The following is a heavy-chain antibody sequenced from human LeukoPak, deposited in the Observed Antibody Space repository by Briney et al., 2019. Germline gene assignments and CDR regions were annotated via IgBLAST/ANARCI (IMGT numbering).Heavy chain of an antibody. CDR3: ARDGRDYYDSSGYSLRMDY. CDR2: INNSGGST. Sequence: GGSLRLSCAASGFTFSSYAMNRVRQAPGKGLAWVSGINNSGGSTYYADSVKGRFTVSRDNSKNTLYLQMNSLRAEDTAVYYCARDGRDYYDSSGYSLRMDYWGQGTLVTVSS. V-gene: IGHV3-23*01. CDR1: GFTFSSYA. D-gene: IGHD3-22*01. J-gene: IGHJ4*02.